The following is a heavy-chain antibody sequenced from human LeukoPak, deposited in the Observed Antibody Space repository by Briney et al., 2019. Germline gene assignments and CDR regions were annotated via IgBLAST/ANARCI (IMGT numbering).Heavy chain of an antibody. CDR3: ARGRQDVTMIVVVMTAVSYYLDV. V-gene: IGHV4-34*01. Sequence: SETLSLTCAVYGGSFSGYYWTWIRQTPEKGLEWIGEMNPSGSTNYNPSLKSRVTISVDTSKNQFSLELSSVTAADTAVYYCARGRQDVTMIVVVMTAVSYYLDVWGKGTTVTVSS. D-gene: IGHD3-22*01. CDR1: GGSFSGYY. J-gene: IGHJ6*03. CDR2: MNPSGST.